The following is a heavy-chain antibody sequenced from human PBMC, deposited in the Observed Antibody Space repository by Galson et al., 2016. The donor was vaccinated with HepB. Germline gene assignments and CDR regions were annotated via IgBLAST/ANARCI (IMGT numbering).Heavy chain of an antibody. CDR3: AHRTVTAVTSPFNY. J-gene: IGHJ4*02. CDR1: GFTPNTRGVG. D-gene: IGHD4-17*01. V-gene: IGHV2-5*02. CDR2: IYWDDDK. Sequence: PALVKPTQTLTLTCTLSGFTPNTRGVGVGWIRQPPGKALEWLALIYWDDDKSYSPSLKSRLTITKDTSKNQVVLTVTDMDPVDTATYYCAHRTVTAVTSPFNYWGQGTLVAVSS.